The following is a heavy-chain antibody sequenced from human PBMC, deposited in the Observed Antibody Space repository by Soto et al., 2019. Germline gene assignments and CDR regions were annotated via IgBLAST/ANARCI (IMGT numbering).Heavy chain of an antibody. D-gene: IGHD5-12*01. CDR2: IFSSGST. V-gene: IGHV4-4*07. CDR1: GGSISTFY. Sequence: SETLSLTCTVSGGSISTFYWSWVRQPAGKGLEWIGRIFSSGSTSFNPSLESRVAMSVDTSKNHFSLNLNSVTAADMAVYYCAREGSYSAYNFAHGIQLWSFDFWGQGALVTVSS. CDR3: AREGSYSAYNFAHGIQLWSFDF. J-gene: IGHJ4*02.